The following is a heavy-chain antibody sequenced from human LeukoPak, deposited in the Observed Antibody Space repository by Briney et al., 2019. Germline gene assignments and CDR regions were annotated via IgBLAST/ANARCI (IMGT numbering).Heavy chain of an antibody. CDR1: GFTFTGHS. CDR3: AREKQSGGTPFDY. J-gene: IGHJ4*02. D-gene: IGHD2-15*01. Sequence: GGPLRLSCVASGFTFTGHSMHWVRQAPGKGLEWVAVVAHDEKTIFYADSLKGRFTVSRDNSKNTVYLQMNSLRDEDTAVYYCAREKQSGGTPFDYWGQGSLVTVSS. CDR2: VAHDEKTI. V-gene: IGHV3-30*04.